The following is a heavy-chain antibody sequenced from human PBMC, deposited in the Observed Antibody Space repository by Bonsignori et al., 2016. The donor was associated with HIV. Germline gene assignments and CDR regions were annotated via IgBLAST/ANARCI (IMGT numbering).Heavy chain of an antibody. Sequence: VRQAPGKGLEWVSSISSSSSYIYYADSVKGRFTISRDNAKNSLYLQMNSLRAEDTAVYYCARTTGTLTNFDYWGQGTLVTVSS. J-gene: IGHJ4*02. CDR3: ARTTGTLTNFDY. D-gene: IGHD1-1*01. V-gene: IGHV3-21*01. CDR2: ISSSSSYI.